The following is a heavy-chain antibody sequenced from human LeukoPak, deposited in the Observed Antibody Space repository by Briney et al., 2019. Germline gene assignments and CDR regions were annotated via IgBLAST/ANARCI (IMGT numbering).Heavy chain of an antibody. D-gene: IGHD3-22*01. J-gene: IGHJ4*02. CDR2: IYTSGST. V-gene: IGHV4-4*07. Sequence: KASETLSLTCTVSGGSISSYYWSWIRQPAGKGLEWIGRIYTSGSTNYNPSLKSRVTMSVDTSKNQSSLKLSSVTAADTAVYYCAGTYYYDSSGYYLFWGQGTLVTVSS. CDR1: GGSISSYY. CDR3: AGTYYYDSSGYYLF.